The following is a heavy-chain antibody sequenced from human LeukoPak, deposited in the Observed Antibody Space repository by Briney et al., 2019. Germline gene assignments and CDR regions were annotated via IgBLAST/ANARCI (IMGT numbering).Heavy chain of an antibody. J-gene: IGHJ5*02. CDR3: ARDWCVKQWENWFDP. D-gene: IGHD1-26*01. CDR2: INPNSGGT. V-gene: IGHV1-2*02. CDR1: GYTFTGYY. Sequence: ASVKVSCKASGYTFTGYYMHWVRQAPGQGLEWMGWINPNSGGTNYAQKFQGRVTMTRDTSISTAYMELSRLRSDDTAVYYCARDWCVKQWENWFDPWGQGTLVTVSS.